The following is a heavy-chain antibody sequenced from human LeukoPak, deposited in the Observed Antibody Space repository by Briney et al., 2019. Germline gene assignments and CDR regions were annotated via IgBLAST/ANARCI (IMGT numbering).Heavy chain of an antibody. CDR1: GASINSNF. Sequence: PSETLSLTCTVSGASINSNFWSWVRQSPGKGLEWIAYIYYSGEINYNPSLRSRVTISLDASKNQVFLKMTYVTAADTAVYCCARGHYDLGPWGQGTLVTVSS. CDR3: ARGHYDLGP. J-gene: IGHJ5*02. CDR2: IYYSGEI. D-gene: IGHD3-22*01. V-gene: IGHV4-59*01.